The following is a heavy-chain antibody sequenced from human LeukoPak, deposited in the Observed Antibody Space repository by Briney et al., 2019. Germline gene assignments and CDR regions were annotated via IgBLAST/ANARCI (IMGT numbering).Heavy chain of an antibody. CDR1: GGSFYTSDYY. J-gene: IGHJ4*02. V-gene: IGHV4-39*07. CDR3: ARVFDS. Sequence: PSETLSLTCTVSGGSFYTSDYYWGWVRQPPGKGPEWIGDIFYTGKTNYNPSLKSRVSISIDTSKNQFSLKLTSVTAADTAVYYCARVFDSWGQGTLVTVSS. CDR2: IFYTGKT.